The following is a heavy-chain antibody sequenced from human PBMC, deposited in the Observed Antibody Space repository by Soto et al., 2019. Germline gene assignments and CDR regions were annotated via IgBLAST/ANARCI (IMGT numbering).Heavy chain of an antibody. Sequence: QVQLQESGPGLVKPSQTLSLTCTVSGGSISSGGYYWNWIRQHPGKGLEWIGYIYDSGTTYYNPSIKSRVTISVDTSQNHFSLKLSSVTAADTAVYYCARASSSSWFWFNPWGQGTLVTVSS. D-gene: IGHD6-13*01. V-gene: IGHV4-31*03. CDR3: ARASSSSWFWFNP. J-gene: IGHJ5*02. CDR2: IYDSGTT. CDR1: GGSISSGGYY.